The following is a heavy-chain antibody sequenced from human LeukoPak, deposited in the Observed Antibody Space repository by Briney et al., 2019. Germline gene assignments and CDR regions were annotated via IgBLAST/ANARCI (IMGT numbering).Heavy chain of an antibody. CDR1: GYTFTSYG. CDR3: ARDDYGAPMDV. J-gene: IGHJ6*04. V-gene: IGHV1-18*01. D-gene: IGHD4-17*01. CDR2: ISAYNGNT. Sequence: GASVKVSCKASGYTFTSYGVSWVRQAPGQGLEWMGWISAYNGNTNYAQKLQGRVTMTTDTSTSTAYMELRSLRSDDTAVYYCARDDYGAPMDVWGKATAVTVSS.